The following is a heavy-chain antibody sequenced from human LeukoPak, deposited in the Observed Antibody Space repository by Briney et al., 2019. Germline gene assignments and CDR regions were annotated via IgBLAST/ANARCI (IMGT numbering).Heavy chain of an antibody. J-gene: IGHJ4*02. CDR1: VFPLADKV. D-gene: IGHD1-26*01. CDR2: ISRNSDRT. V-gene: IGHV3-9*03. Sequence: GGSLRLSCAACVFPLADKVMHWVRQAPGKGLEWVAGISRNSDRTGYVHSVKGRFTISIDNAKNSLYLQMNSLRAEDMALYYCVKDIGSGSYRYGRYFDYWGQGTLVTVSS. CDR3: VKDIGSGSYRYGRYFDY.